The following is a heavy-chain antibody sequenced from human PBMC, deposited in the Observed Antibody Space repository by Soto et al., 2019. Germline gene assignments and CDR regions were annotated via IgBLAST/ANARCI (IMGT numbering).Heavy chain of an antibody. CDR1: GGSISSSSYY. CDR3: ARRRQSSSWGDHQRTKYY. D-gene: IGHD6-13*01. CDR2: IYYSGST. V-gene: IGHV4-39*02. J-gene: IGHJ4*02. Sequence: QLQLQESGPGLVKPSETLSLTCTVSGGSISSSSYYWGWIRQPPGKGLEWIGSIYYSGSTYYNPSLKSRVTISVDTCKNHFSLKLSSVTAADTAVYYCARRRQSSSWGDHQRTKYYWGQGTLVTVSS.